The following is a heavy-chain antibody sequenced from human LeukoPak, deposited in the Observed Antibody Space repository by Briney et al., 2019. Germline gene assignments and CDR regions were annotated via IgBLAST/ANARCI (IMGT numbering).Heavy chain of an antibody. D-gene: IGHD2-2*01. CDR2: TSSDGTVK. CDR3: ARDPVPAAARHFDY. Sequence: GGSLRLSCAASGISFSSHGMHWVRQAPGKGLEWVAVTSSDGTVKYYPDPVKGRFTISRDNSKNTLYLQVNSLRPEDTGVYYCARDPVPAAARHFDYWGQGTLVTVSS. CDR1: GISFSSHG. V-gene: IGHV3-30*19. J-gene: IGHJ4*01.